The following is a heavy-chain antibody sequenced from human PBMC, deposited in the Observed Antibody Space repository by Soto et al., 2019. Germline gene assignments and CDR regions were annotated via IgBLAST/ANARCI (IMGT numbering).Heavy chain of an antibody. J-gene: IGHJ4*02. Sequence: PSETLSLTCTVSGGSISSSSYYWGWIRQPPGKGLEWIGSIYYSGSTYYNPSLKSRVTISVDTSKNQFSLKLSSVTAADTAVYYCASGGPYSSSSGKLDYWGQGTLVTVS. D-gene: IGHD6-6*01. CDR3: ASGGPYSSSSGKLDY. V-gene: IGHV4-39*01. CDR1: GGSISSSSYY. CDR2: IYYSGST.